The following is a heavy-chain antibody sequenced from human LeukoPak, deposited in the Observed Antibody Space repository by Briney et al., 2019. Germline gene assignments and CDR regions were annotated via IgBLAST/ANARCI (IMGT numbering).Heavy chain of an antibody. CDR3: ARGARPSQQLVYYYYYYYMDV. D-gene: IGHD6-13*01. Sequence: ASVKVSCKASGYTFTSYDINWVRQATGQGLEWMGWMNPNSGNTGYAQKFQGRVTITRNTSISTAYMELSSLRSEDTAVYYCARGARPSQQLVYYYYYYYMDVWGKGTTVTVSS. CDR1: GYTFTSYD. J-gene: IGHJ6*03. CDR2: MNPNSGNT. V-gene: IGHV1-8*03.